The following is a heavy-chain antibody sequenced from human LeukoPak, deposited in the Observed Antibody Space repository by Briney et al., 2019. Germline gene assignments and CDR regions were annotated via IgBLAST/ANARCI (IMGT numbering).Heavy chain of an antibody. J-gene: IGHJ3*02. V-gene: IGHV3-30*18. CDR1: GFTFSSFG. CDR2: ISYDGSLK. D-gene: IGHD3-10*01. CDR3: AKKYSYGSGAGDALDI. Sequence: GRSLRLSSAASGFTFSSFGMHWVRQAPGKGLEWVAVISYDGSLKHYLDSVKGRFTISRDNSKNTLYLQMDSLRVEDTAVYHCAKKYSYGSGAGDALDIWGHGTLVTVSS.